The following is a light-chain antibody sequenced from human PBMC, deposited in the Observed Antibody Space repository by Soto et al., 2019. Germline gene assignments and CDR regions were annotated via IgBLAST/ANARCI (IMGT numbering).Light chain of an antibody. CDR3: QQSYNLPRT. J-gene: IGKJ3*01. CDR1: QTISSY. Sequence: DIPMTQSPSSLSASVGDRVTINCRASQTISSYLNWYQQKPGKAPKLLIYGASALQSGVPPRFSGSGSGTDFTLTIRSLQPEDFATYYCQQSYNLPRTFGPGTKVDIK. V-gene: IGKV1-39*01. CDR2: GAS.